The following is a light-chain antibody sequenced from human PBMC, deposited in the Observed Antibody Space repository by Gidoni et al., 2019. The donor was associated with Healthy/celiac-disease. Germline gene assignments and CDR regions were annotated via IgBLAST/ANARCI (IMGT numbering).Light chain of an antibody. CDR2: DDS. Sequence: SSVLTPPPSVSVAPGQTARITCGGNNIGSKRVHWYQQKPGQAPVLVVYDDSDRPSGIPERFSGANSGNTATLTISRVEAGDEADYYCQVWDSSSDHPGGVFGGGTKLTVL. V-gene: IGLV3-21*02. CDR1: NIGSKR. CDR3: QVWDSSSDHPGGV. J-gene: IGLJ3*02.